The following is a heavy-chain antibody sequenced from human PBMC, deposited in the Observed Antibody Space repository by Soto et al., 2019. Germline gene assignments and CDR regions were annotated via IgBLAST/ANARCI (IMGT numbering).Heavy chain of an antibody. J-gene: IGHJ5*02. CDR1: GGSISSGGYY. CDR2: IYYSGST. D-gene: IGHD2-15*01. Sequence: QVQLQESGPGLVKPSQTLSLTCTVSGGSISSGGYYWSWIRQHPGKGLEWIGYIYYSGSTYYNPSLKSRVTISVDTSKNQLSLKLSSVTAADTAVYYCARGVRDIVVVVAAPYNWFDPWGQGTLVTVSS. V-gene: IGHV4-31*03. CDR3: ARGVRDIVVVVAAPYNWFDP.